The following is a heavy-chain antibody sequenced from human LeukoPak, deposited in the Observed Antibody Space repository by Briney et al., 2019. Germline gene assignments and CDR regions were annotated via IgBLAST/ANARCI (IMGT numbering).Heavy chain of an antibody. CDR1: GFSFDDYS. V-gene: IGHV3-9*01. D-gene: IGHD5-24*01. J-gene: IGHJ4*02. CDR2: ISWDSRVI. Sequence: GGSLRLSCAASGFSFDDYSMHWVRQRPGKGLEWVSSISWDSRVIDYADSIRGRFTVSRDNAPNSLYMQMNSPAPDDTALSDCAKGKLATRTSEFHFWGGGTLVTVSS. CDR3: AKGKLATRTSEFHF.